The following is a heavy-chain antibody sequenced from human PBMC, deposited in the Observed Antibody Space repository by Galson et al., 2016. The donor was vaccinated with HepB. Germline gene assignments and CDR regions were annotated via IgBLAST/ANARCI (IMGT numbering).Heavy chain of an antibody. V-gene: IGHV3-23*01. D-gene: IGHD4-23*01. CDR1: GFSFSTFA. Sequence: SLRLSCAASGFSFSTFAMSWVRQAPGKGLEWISGITGTGGGTYYADSVKGRFTISRDTSKNTLFLQLSSLRVEDTAVCYCAKDHTGSTVGWSDGMDVWGQGTRVTVS. CDR2: ITGTGGGT. J-gene: IGHJ6*02. CDR3: AKDHTGSTVGWSDGMDV.